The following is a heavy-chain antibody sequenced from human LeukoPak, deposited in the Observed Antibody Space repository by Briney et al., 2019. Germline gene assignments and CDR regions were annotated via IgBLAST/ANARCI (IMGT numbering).Heavy chain of an antibody. CDR3: ARSAPYYDFWTGYYDALYYMDV. V-gene: IGHV4-59*01. CDR2: IRNRGST. Sequence: SETLSLTCTVSGGSISSYYWSWIRQPPGKGLESIGYIRNRGSTNYNPSLKSRVTISVDTSKNQFSLKLRSVTAADTAVYYCARSAPYYDFWTGYYDALYYMDVWGKGTTVTVSS. CDR1: GGSISSYY. J-gene: IGHJ6*03. D-gene: IGHD3-3*01.